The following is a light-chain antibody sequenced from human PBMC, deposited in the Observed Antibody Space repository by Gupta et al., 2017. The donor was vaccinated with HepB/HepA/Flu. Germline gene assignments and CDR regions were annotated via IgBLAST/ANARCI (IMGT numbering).Light chain of an antibody. CDR1: QGISTD. V-gene: IGKV1-9*01. J-gene: IGKJ5*01. CDR2: AAS. CDR3: QHLNGSPIT. Sequence: DIQLTQSSSFLSASVGDRVSITCRASQGISTDLAWYQHKPGKAPYLLIYAASTLQSGVPSRFSGSGSGTEFTLTISSLQPEDFATYYCQHLNGSPITFGQGTRLEIK.